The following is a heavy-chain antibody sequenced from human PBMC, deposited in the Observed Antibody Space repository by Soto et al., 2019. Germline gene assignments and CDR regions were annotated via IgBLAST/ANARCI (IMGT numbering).Heavy chain of an antibody. J-gene: IGHJ1*01. CDR3: AKDFWQYSSSGNFQH. V-gene: IGHV3-23*01. Sequence: GGSLRLSCAASGFTFSSYAMSWVRQAPGKGLEWVSAISGSGGSTYYADSVKGRFTISRDNSKNTLYLQMNSLRAEDTAVYYCAKDFWQYSSSGNFQHWGQGTLVTVSS. D-gene: IGHD6-6*01. CDR1: GFTFSSYA. CDR2: ISGSGGST.